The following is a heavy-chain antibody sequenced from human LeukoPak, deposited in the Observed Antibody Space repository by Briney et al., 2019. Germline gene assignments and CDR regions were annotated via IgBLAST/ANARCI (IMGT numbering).Heavy chain of an antibody. CDR3: ARAPGIAAAVHGFDY. V-gene: IGHV1-18*01. J-gene: IGHJ4*02. CDR2: ISAYNGNT. Sequence: ASVKVSCKASGYTFTSHGISWVRQAPGQGLEWMGWISAYNGNTNYAQKLQGRVTMTTDTSTSTAYMELRSLRSDDTAVYYCARAPGIAAAVHGFDYWGQGTLVTVSS. D-gene: IGHD6-13*01. CDR1: GYTFTSHG.